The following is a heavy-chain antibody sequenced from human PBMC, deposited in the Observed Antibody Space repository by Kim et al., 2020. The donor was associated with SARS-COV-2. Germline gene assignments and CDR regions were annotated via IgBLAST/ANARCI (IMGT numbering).Heavy chain of an antibody. CDR3: AREGWGQWLVRFPHY. Sequence: ASVKVSCKASGYTFTSYAMNWVRQAPGQGLEWMGWINTNTGNPTYAQGFTGRFVFSLDTSVSTAYLQISSLKAEDTAVYYCAREGWGQWLVRFPHYWGQGTLVTVSS. CDR1: GYTFTSYA. D-gene: IGHD6-19*01. CDR2: INTNTGNP. J-gene: IGHJ4*02. V-gene: IGHV7-4-1*02.